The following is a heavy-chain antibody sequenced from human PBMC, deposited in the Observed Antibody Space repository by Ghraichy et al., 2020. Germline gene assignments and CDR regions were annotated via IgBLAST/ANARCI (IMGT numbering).Heavy chain of an antibody. Sequence: LSLTCEGSGFSFSDYSMIWVRLTPRKALEWVSYITGSSITIFYTDSVKGRFTISRDNAKNSLYLQMNSLRAEDTAVYYCARLPLPRKAAVGDWYFDLWGRGTLVTVSS. D-gene: IGHD6-13*01. CDR3: ARLPLPRKAAVGDWYFDL. V-gene: IGHV3-48*01. CDR2: ITGSSITI. J-gene: IGHJ2*01. CDR1: GFSFSDYS.